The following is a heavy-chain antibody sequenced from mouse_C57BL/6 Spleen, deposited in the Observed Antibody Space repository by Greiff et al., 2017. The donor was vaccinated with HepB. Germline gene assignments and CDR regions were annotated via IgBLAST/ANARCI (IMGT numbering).Heavy chain of an antibody. V-gene: IGHV1-81*01. CDR2: IYPRSGNT. CDR1: GYTFTSYG. Sequence: QVQLKESGAELARPGASVKLSCKASGYTFTSYGISWVKQRTGQGLEWIGEIYPRSGNTYYNEKFKGKATLTADKSSSTAYMELRSLTSEDSAVYFCARYDYDLYFDYWGQGTTLTVSS. D-gene: IGHD2-4*01. J-gene: IGHJ2*01. CDR3: ARYDYDLYFDY.